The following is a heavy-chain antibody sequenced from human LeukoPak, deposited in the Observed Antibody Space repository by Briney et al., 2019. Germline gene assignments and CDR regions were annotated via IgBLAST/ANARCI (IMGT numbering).Heavy chain of an antibody. D-gene: IGHD3-9*01. CDR3: ARSYYDILTGPEYYFDY. V-gene: IGHV3-13*01. J-gene: IGHJ4*02. CDR1: GFTFSSYD. Sequence: GGSLRLSCAASGFTFSSYDMHWVRHATGKGLEWVSAIGTAGDTYYPGSVKGRFTISRENAKNSLYLQMNSLRAGDTAVYYCARSYYDILTGPEYYFDYWGQGTLVTVSS. CDR2: IGTAGDT.